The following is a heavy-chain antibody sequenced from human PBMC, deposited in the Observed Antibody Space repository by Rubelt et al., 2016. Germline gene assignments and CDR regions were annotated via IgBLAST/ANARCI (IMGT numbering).Heavy chain of an antibody. Sequence: EVQLVESGGGLIQPGGSLRLSCAASGFSVTYNYMSWVRQAPGKGLEWVSLIYSDARTPYADSEKGRLTIARENSKNTLYLQMNNLIGEETAVDFCPTGGFDDWGQGTLVTVSS. J-gene: IGHJ4*02. V-gene: IGHV3-66*03. CDR2: IYSDART. D-gene: IGHD3-16*01. CDR1: GFSVTYNY. CDR3: PTGGFDD.